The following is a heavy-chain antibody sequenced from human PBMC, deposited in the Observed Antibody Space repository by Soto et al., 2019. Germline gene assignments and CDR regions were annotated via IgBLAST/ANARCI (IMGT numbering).Heavy chain of an antibody. Sequence: QVQLQESGPGLVKPSQTLSLTCTVSGGSISSGGYYWSWIRQHPGKGLEWIGYIYYSGSTYYNPSLKRRVTISVDTSKNQFSLKLSSVTAADTAVYYCARVPGYCSSTSCYTGGYYYGMDVWGQGTTVTVSS. CDR3: ARVPGYCSSTSCYTGGYYYGMDV. J-gene: IGHJ6*02. D-gene: IGHD2-2*02. CDR1: GGSISSGGYY. V-gene: IGHV4-31*03. CDR2: IYYSGST.